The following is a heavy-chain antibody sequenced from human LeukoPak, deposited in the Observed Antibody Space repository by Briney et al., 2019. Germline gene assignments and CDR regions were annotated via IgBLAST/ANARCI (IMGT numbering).Heavy chain of an antibody. CDR2: ISAYNGNT. D-gene: IGHD6-13*01. V-gene: IGHV1-18*04. Sequence: ASVKVSCMASGYTFTSYGISWVRQAPGQGLEWMGWISAYNGNTNYAQKLQGRVTMTTDTSTSTAYIELRSLRSDDTAVYYCARGTPYSSSWEFDYWGQGTLVTVSS. CDR1: GYTFTSYG. CDR3: ARGTPYSSSWEFDY. J-gene: IGHJ4*02.